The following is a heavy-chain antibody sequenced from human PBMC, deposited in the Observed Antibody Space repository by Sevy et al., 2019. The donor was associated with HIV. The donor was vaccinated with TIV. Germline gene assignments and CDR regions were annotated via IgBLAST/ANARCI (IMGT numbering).Heavy chain of an antibody. CDR2: ISYDGSNK. V-gene: IGHV3-30-3*01. Sequence: GGSLRLSCAASGFTFSGYAMHWVRQAPGKGLEWVAVISYDGSNKCYADSVKGRFTISRDNSKNTLYLQMNSLRAEDTAVYYCASLYSSSSKYFDYWGQGTLVTVSS. CDR3: ASLYSSSSKYFDY. CDR1: GFTFSGYA. D-gene: IGHD6-13*01. J-gene: IGHJ4*02.